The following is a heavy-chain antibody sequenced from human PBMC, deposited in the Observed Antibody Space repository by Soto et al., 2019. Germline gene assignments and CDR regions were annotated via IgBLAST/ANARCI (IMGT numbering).Heavy chain of an antibody. V-gene: IGHV3-33*01. Sequence: QVQLVESGGGVVQPGRSLRLSCAASGFTFSSYGMHWVRQAPGKGLEWVAVIWYDGSNKYYADSVKGRFTISRDNSKNTLYRQMNSLRAEDTAVYYCARDRSSWAVTYAFDIWGQGTMVTVSS. CDR3: ARDRSSWAVTYAFDI. J-gene: IGHJ3*02. CDR1: GFTFSSYG. CDR2: IWYDGSNK. D-gene: IGHD4-17*01.